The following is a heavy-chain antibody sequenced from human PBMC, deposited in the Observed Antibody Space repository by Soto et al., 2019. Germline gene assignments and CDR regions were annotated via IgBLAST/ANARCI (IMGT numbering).Heavy chain of an antibody. D-gene: IGHD6-19*01. J-gene: IGHJ5*02. CDR2: TYYRSKWYN. CDR1: GDSVSSNSAA. CDR3: ARDKAVAGTIWFDP. Sequence: SQTLSLTCAISGDSVSSNSAAWNWIRQSTSRGLEWLGGTYYRSKWYNDYAVSVKSRITINPGTSKNQFSLQLNSVTPEDTAVYYCARDKAVAGTIWFDPWGQGTPVTVSS. V-gene: IGHV6-1*01.